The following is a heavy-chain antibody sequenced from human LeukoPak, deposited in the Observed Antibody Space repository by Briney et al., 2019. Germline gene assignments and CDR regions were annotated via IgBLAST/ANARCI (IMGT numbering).Heavy chain of an antibody. CDR1: GFTFSDYH. V-gene: IGHV3-11*04. J-gene: IGHJ3*02. CDR2: ISSSGTTI. D-gene: IGHD3-10*01. Sequence: GGSLRLSCAASGFTFSDYHMGWIRQAPGKGLAWVSYISSSGTTIYYADSVKGRFTISRDNAKNSLYLQMNSLRAEDTAVYYCVRARGAYAFDIWGQGTMVTVSS. CDR3: VRARGAYAFDI.